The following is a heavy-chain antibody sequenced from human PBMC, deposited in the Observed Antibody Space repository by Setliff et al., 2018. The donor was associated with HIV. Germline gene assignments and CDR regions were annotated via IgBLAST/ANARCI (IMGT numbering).Heavy chain of an antibody. D-gene: IGHD7-27*01. CDR2: IYGSGTI. Sequence: PSETLSLTCTVSGASVGTYYWSWIRQPAGKGLEWIGRIYGSGTINYNPYLKSRVIMSVDTSKNVFSLKLTSLTAADTAVYYCARSLGITYFDLWGRGTLVTVSS. CDR1: GASVGTYY. J-gene: IGHJ2*01. CDR3: ARSLGITYFDL. V-gene: IGHV4-4*07.